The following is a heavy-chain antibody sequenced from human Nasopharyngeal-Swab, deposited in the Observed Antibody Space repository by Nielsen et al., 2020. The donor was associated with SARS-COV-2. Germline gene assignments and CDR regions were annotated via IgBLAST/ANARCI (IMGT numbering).Heavy chain of an antibody. Sequence: GESLKISCAASGFTFSSYSMNWVRQAPGKGLEWVSAISGSGGSTYYADSVKGRFTISRDNSKNTLYLQMNSLRAEDTAVYYCARMPRIVVTATGYYFDYWGQGALVTVSS. V-gene: IGHV3-23*01. CDR1: GFTFSSYS. J-gene: IGHJ4*02. CDR2: ISGSGGST. CDR3: ARMPRIVVTATGYYFDY. D-gene: IGHD6-19*01.